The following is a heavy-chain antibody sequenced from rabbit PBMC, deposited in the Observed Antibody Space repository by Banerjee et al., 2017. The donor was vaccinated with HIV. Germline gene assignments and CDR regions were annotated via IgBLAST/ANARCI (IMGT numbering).Heavy chain of an antibody. J-gene: IGHJ4*01. Sequence: QSLVESGGGLVQPEGSLTLTCKASGFTLSSYWMWWVRQAPGKGLEWIACIDASSGRTYYASWAKGRFTISKTSSTTVALQMTSLTAADTATYFCARDLAGVIGWNFGLWGPGTLVTVS. CDR3: ARDLAGVIGWNFGL. CDR1: GFTLSSYW. V-gene: IGHV1S40*01. D-gene: IGHD4-1*01. CDR2: IDASSGRT.